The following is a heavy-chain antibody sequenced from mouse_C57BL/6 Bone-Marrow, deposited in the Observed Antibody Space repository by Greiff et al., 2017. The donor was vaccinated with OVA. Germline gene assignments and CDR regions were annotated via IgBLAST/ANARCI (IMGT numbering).Heavy chain of an antibody. Sequence: VQLQQSGGGLVKPGGSLKLSCAASGFTFSDYGMHWVRQAPEKGLEWVAYISSGSSTIYYADTVKGRFTISRDNAKNTLFLQMTSLRSEDTAMYYCARGGRYAMDYWGQGTSVTVSS. D-gene: IGHD3-3*01. J-gene: IGHJ4*01. V-gene: IGHV5-17*01. CDR3: ARGGRYAMDY. CDR2: ISSGSSTI. CDR1: GFTFSDYG.